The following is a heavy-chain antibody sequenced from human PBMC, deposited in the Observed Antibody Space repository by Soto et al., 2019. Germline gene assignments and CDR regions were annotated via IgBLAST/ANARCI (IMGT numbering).Heavy chain of an antibody. CDR2: IWYDGSNK. CDR1: GFTFSSYG. J-gene: IGHJ4*02. Sequence: GGSLRLSCAASGFTFSSYGMHWVRQAPGKGLEWVAVIWYDGSNKYYADSVKGRFTISRDNSKNTLYLQMNSLRAEDTAVYYCARERLGYCSGGSCYYFDYWGQGTLVTVSS. V-gene: IGHV3-33*01. CDR3: ARERLGYCSGGSCYYFDY. D-gene: IGHD2-15*01.